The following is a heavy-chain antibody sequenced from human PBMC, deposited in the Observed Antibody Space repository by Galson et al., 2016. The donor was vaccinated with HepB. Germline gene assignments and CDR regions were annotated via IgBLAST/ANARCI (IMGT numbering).Heavy chain of an antibody. CDR3: ARRVVPPRGGMDV. CDR1: GYTFTTYW. CDR2: IYPGDSDA. V-gene: IGHV5-51*01. Sequence: QSGAEVKKPGESLKISCKASGYTFTTYWIGWVRQMPGKGLEWMGIIYPGDSDARYSPSFQGQVTISADKSINTAYLQWNSLEASDSAIYYCARRVVPPRGGMDVWGQGTTFTVSS. D-gene: IGHD6-6*01. J-gene: IGHJ6*02.